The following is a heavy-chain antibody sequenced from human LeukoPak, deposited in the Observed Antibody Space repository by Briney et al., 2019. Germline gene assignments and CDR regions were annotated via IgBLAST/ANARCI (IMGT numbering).Heavy chain of an antibody. J-gene: IGHJ6*02. CDR1: GFTFSSYG. Sequence: GRSLRLSCAASGFTFSSYGMHWVRQAPGKGLEWVAVIWYDGSNKYYADSVKGRFTISRDNPNNTLYLEMNNLRAEDTAVYYCAKDRGLGGYYYGMDAWGQGTTVSVSS. D-gene: IGHD3-16*01. CDR2: IWYDGSNK. V-gene: IGHV3-33*06. CDR3: AKDRGLGGYYYGMDA.